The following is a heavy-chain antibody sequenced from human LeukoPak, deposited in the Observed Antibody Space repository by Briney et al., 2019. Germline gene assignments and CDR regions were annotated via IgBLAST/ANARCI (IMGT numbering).Heavy chain of an antibody. CDR1: GGTFSSYT. CDR3: ARSYCIGTNCYSHLFDY. CDR2: IIPILGIA. V-gene: IGHV1-69*02. J-gene: IGHJ4*02. Sequence: ASVKVSCKASGGTFSSYTISWVRQAPGQGLEWMGRIIPILGIANYAQKFQGRVTITADKSTSTAYMEVSSLRSEDTAVYYCARSYCIGTNCYSHLFDYWGQGTLVTVSS. D-gene: IGHD2-2*01.